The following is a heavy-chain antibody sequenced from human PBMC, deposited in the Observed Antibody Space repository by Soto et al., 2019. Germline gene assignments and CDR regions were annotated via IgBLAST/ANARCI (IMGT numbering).Heavy chain of an antibody. D-gene: IGHD6-13*01. J-gene: IGHJ6*02. CDR1: GGSISSGDYY. CDR2: IYYSGST. Sequence: SETLSLTCTVSGGSISSGDYYWSWIRQPPGKGLEWIGYIYYSGSTYYNPSLKSRVTISVDTSKNQFSLKLSSVTAADTAVYYCARVPLSSSPLRDYYYYYGMDVWGQGTTVTAP. V-gene: IGHV4-30-4*01. CDR3: ARVPLSSSPLRDYYYYYGMDV.